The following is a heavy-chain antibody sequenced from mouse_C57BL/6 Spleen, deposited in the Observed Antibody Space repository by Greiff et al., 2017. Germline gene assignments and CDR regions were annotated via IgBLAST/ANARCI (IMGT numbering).Heavy chain of an antibody. V-gene: IGHV1-53*01. D-gene: IGHD1-1*01. CDR2: INPSNGGT. CDR3: ARSYYYGTPWYFDV. CDR1: GYTFTSYW. J-gene: IGHJ1*03. Sequence: QVQLQQPGTELVKPGASVKLSCKASGYTFTSYWMHWVKQRPGQGLEWIGNINPSNGGTNYNEKFKSKATLTVDKSSSTAYMRLSSLTSEDSAVYYCARSYYYGTPWYFDVWGTGTTVTVSS.